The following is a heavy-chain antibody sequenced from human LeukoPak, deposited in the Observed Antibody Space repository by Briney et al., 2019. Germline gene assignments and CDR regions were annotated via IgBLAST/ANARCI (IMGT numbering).Heavy chain of an antibody. CDR2: IYTGGNT. Sequence: GGSLRLSCAASGFIVSHKYMAWVRQAPGKGLEWLSIIYTGGNTVSAESVKGRFIISRDNSRNTVHLQMNSLRDDDTAVYYCARGQIDLLRNYFDSWGPGTLVAVS. D-gene: IGHD3-22*01. V-gene: IGHV3-66*01. CDR1: GFIVSHKY. CDR3: ARGQIDLLRNYFDS. J-gene: IGHJ4*02.